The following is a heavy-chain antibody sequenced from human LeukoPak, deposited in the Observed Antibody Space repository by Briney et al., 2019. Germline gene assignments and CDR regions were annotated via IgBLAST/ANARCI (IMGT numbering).Heavy chain of an antibody. J-gene: IGHJ3*02. CDR3: ASPGMIARRVFDI. V-gene: IGHV4-34*01. CDR1: GGSFSGYY. Sequence: SETLSLTCAVYGGSFSGYYWSWIPQPPRKGLEWIGEINHSGSTNYNPSLKSRVTISVDTSKNQFSLKLSSVTAADTAVYYCASPGMIARRVFDIWGEGTMVTVSS. D-gene: IGHD2-21*01. CDR2: INHSGST.